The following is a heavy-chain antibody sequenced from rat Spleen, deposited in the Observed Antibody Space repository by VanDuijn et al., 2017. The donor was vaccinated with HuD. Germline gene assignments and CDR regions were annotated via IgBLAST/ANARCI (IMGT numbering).Heavy chain of an antibody. Sequence: EVQLVESGGGLVQPGRSMKLSCAALGFAFSNSYMAWVRQAPKKGLEWVATISSGGGNTFYRDSVKGRFTISRDTARNTLYLQMDSLRSEDTATYYCARLATDYFDYWGQGVMLTVSS. D-gene: IGHD3-4*01. V-gene: IGHV5-25*01. J-gene: IGHJ2*01. CDR1: GFAFSNSY. CDR2: ISSGGGNT. CDR3: ARLATDYFDY.